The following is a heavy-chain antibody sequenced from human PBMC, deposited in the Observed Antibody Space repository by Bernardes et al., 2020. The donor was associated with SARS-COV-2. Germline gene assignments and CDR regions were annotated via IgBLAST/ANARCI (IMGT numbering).Heavy chain of an antibody. J-gene: IGHJ5*02. CDR1: GFTFDDYA. CDR2: ISWNSGSI. CDR3: AKDQWPFVDTAMA. V-gene: IGHV3-9*01. D-gene: IGHD5-18*01. Sequence: GGSLRLSCAASGFTFDDYAMHWVRQAPGKGLEWVSGISWNSGSIGYADSVKGRFTISRDNAKNSLYLQMNSLRAEDTALYYCAKDQWPFVDTAMAWGQGTLVTVSS.